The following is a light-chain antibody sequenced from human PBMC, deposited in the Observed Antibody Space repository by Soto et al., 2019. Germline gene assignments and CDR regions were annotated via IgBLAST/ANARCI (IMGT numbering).Light chain of an antibody. CDR2: EGS. CDR1: SNDVGNYNL. J-gene: IGLJ2*01. V-gene: IGLV2-23*01. CDR3: CSFAGSSTFMV. Sequence: QSVLTQPASVSGSPGQSITISCTGTSNDVGNYNLVSWYQQHPGKAPKLMIYEGSKRPSGVSNRFSGSKSGNTASLSISGLQAEDEADYYCCSFAGSSTFMVFGGGTQLTVL.